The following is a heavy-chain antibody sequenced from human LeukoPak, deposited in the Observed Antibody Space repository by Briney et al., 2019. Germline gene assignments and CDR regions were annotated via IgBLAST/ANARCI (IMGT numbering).Heavy chain of an antibody. D-gene: IGHD3-9*01. Sequence: PSETLSLTCTVSGGSISSYYWSWIRQPAGKGLEWIGRIYTSGSTNYNPSLKSRVTMSVDTSKNQFSLKLSSVTAADTAAYYCARGTLDDILTGHDSNAFDIWGQGTMVTVSS. V-gene: IGHV4-4*07. CDR1: GGSISSYY. J-gene: IGHJ3*02. CDR2: IYTSGST. CDR3: ARGTLDDILTGHDSNAFDI.